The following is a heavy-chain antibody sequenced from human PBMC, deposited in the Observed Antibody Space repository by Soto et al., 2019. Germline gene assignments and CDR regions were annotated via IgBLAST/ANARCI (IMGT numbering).Heavy chain of an antibody. CDR3: ARGVAVAGTTDPFDY. Sequence: APVKVSSKASGYTFTNSGISWFRQAPGQGLEWVGWISAYNGHTKYAQKLQGRVTMTTDTSTSTAYMELRSLRSDDTAVYYCARGVAVAGTTDPFDYWGQGTLVTVSS. V-gene: IGHV1-18*01. D-gene: IGHD6-19*01. J-gene: IGHJ4*02. CDR2: ISAYNGHT. CDR1: GYTFTNSG.